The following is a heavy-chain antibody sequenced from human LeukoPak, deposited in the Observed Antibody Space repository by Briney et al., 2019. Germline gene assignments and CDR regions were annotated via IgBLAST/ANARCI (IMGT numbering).Heavy chain of an antibody. D-gene: IGHD6-13*01. CDR3: ASAPLAAAPEDAFDI. J-gene: IGHJ3*02. V-gene: IGHV4-34*01. CDR2: INHSGST. CDR1: GGSISSYY. Sequence: PSETLSLTCTVSGGSISSYYWSWIRQPPGKGLEWIGEINHSGSTNYNPSLKSRVTISVDTSKNQFSLKLSSVAAADTAVYYCASAPLAAAPEDAFDIWGQGTMVTVSS.